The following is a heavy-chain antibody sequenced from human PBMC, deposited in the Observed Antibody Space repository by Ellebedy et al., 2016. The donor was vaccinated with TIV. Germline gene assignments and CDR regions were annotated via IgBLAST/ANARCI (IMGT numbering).Heavy chain of an antibody. V-gene: IGHV3-30-3*01. CDR2: ISYDGSNK. CDR3: ARGGYGISWPTFDY. CDR1: GFTFSSYA. J-gene: IGHJ4*02. Sequence: LSLTCAASGFTFSSYAVHWVRQAPGKGLEWVAVISYDGSNKYYADSVKGRFTISRDNAENSLYLQMNSLRAGDTAVYYCARGGYGISWPTFDYWGQGTLVTVSS. D-gene: IGHD6-13*01.